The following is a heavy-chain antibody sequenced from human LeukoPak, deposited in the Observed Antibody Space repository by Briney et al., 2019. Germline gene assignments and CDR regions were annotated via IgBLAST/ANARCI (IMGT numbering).Heavy chain of an antibody. CDR1: GYTFTNYD. Sequence: ASVKVSCKASGYTFTNYDINWVRQATGQGPEWMGWMNANSGNRGYAPKFQGRVTLTRNTSISTAYMELSSLRSEDTAVYYCARGEAYSTNWYTDYWGQGTLLTVSS. CDR3: ARGEAYSTNWYTDY. CDR2: MNANSGNR. J-gene: IGHJ4*02. D-gene: IGHD6-13*01. V-gene: IGHV1-8*01.